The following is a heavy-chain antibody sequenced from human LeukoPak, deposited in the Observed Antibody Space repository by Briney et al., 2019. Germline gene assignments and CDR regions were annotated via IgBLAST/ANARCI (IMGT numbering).Heavy chain of an antibody. Sequence: GASVKVSCKSSGGTFNSYAINWVRQAPGQGLEWMGWINPNSGGTNYAQKFQGRVTMTRDTSISTAYMELSRLRSDDTAVYYCARDRTYGRAYYYYYMDVWGKGTTVTVSS. CDR1: GGTFNSYA. CDR3: ARDRTYGRAYYYYYMDV. D-gene: IGHD1-7*01. V-gene: IGHV1-2*02. CDR2: INPNSGGT. J-gene: IGHJ6*03.